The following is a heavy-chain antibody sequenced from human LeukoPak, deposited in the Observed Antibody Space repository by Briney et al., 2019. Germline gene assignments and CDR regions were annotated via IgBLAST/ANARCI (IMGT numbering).Heavy chain of an antibody. Sequence: GGSLRLSCAASGFTFSSSAMSWVRQAPGKGLEWVSSISGSADSTYYADSVKGRLTISRDNSKNTLYLQMNSLRAEDTALYYCARDGPQQVDWLVGYFDYWGQGTLVTVSS. CDR1: GFTFSSSA. V-gene: IGHV3-23*01. J-gene: IGHJ4*02. CDR2: ISGSADST. CDR3: ARDGPQQVDWLVGYFDY. D-gene: IGHD3-9*01.